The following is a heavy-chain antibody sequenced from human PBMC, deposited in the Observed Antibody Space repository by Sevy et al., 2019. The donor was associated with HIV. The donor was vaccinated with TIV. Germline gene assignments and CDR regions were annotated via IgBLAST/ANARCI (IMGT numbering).Heavy chain of an antibody. CDR2: ISYDGSNK. CDR1: RFTFSNYG. Sequence: GGSLRLSCAVSRFTFSNYGMHWVRQAPGKGLEWVALISYDGSNKHYADSVKGRFTISRDNVKNTLFLDMNSLRAEDTAIYYGAKDAGTYYLTYYFDFWGQGTLVTVSS. V-gene: IGHV3-33*05. D-gene: IGHD1-26*01. CDR3: AKDAGTYYLTYYFDF. J-gene: IGHJ4*02.